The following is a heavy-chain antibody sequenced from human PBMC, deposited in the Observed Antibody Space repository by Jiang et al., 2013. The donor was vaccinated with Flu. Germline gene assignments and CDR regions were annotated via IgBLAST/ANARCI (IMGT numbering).Heavy chain of an antibody. CDR3: ARDPSLGAMVRGVIIDGLEYFDY. V-gene: IGHV1-3*01. Sequence: NTKYSQKFQGRVTITRDTSASTAYMELSSLRSEDTAVYYCARDPSLGAMVRGVIIDGLEYFDYWGQGTLVTVSS. D-gene: IGHD3-10*01. J-gene: IGHJ4*02. CDR2: NT.